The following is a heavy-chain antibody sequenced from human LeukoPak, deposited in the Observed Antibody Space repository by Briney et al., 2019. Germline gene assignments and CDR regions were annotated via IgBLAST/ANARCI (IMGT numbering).Heavy chain of an antibody. D-gene: IGHD3-16*01. Sequence: PGGPLRLSCAASGFSFSSYSMNWVRQAPGKGLEWVSSISTSSSYICSADSVKGRFTISRDNAKNSLYLQMNSLRAEDTAVYYCVRDTFSPDAFDIWGQGTMVTVSS. CDR1: GFSFSSYS. CDR3: VRDTFSPDAFDI. V-gene: IGHV3-21*01. CDR2: ISTSSSYI. J-gene: IGHJ3*02.